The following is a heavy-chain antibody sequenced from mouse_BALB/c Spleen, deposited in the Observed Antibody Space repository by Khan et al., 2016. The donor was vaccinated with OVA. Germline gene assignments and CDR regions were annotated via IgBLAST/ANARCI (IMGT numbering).Heavy chain of an antibody. CDR3: ARVCYYIDY. CDR2: IYYSGST. V-gene: IGHV3-1*02. Sequence: QLQESGPDLVKPSQSLSLTCTVSGYSITSGYSWHWIRQFPGNKMEWRGYIYYSGSTNYNPSLKSRISITRDTSTNTFFLQLNSVTNEDTATYCCARVCYYIDYWGQGTTLTVSS. D-gene: IGHD1-1*01. J-gene: IGHJ2*01. CDR1: GYSITSGYS.